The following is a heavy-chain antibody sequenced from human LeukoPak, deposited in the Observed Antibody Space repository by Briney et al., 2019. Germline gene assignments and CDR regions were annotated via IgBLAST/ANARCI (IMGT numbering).Heavy chain of an antibody. Sequence: SETLSLTCTVSGGSISSYFWSWIRQSPGGGLEWVGYISYIGSTNYNPSLKSRVTISVNTSNNQFSLSLTSVTAADTAVYYCARRSKAAGGGAFDIWGQGTMVTVSS. V-gene: IGHV4-59*01. CDR1: GGSISSYF. J-gene: IGHJ3*02. D-gene: IGHD6-13*01. CDR2: ISYIGST. CDR3: ARRSKAAGGGAFDI.